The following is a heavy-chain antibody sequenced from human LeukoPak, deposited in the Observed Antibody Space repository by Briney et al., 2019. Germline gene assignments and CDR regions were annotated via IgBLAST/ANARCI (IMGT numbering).Heavy chain of an antibody. CDR1: GNYW. Sequence: GGSLRLSCPASGNYWMHWVRQPPGKGLVWVSHINSDGSWTSYADSVKGRFTISKDNAKNTVYLQMNSLRAEDTAVYYCVSFYETYWGRGTLVTVSS. J-gene: IGHJ4*02. D-gene: IGHD2/OR15-2a*01. CDR3: VSFYETY. V-gene: IGHV3-74*01. CDR2: INSDGSWT.